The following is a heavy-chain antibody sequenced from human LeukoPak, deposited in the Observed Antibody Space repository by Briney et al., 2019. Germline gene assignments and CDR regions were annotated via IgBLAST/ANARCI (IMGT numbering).Heavy chain of an antibody. V-gene: IGHV5-51*01. CDR2: IYPGDSDT. Sequence: GEALKISCKGSGYSFTSYWIGWVGPMPGKGLEWMGIIYPGDSDTRYSPSFRGQVTISADKSISTAYLQWSSLKASDTAMYYCARTPSSSLYYFDYWGQGTLVTVSS. CDR1: GYSFTSYW. J-gene: IGHJ4*02. CDR3: ARTPSSSLYYFDY. D-gene: IGHD6-6*01.